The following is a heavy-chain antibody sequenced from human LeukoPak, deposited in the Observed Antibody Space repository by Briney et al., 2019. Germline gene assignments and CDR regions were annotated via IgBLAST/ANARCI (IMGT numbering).Heavy chain of an antibody. V-gene: IGHV4-39*01. CDR2: IYYSGST. CDR3: ARHGGPYDSSGYYYAFDI. J-gene: IGHJ3*02. D-gene: IGHD3-22*01. Sequence: SETLSLTCTVSGGSISSSYYWGWIRQPPGKGLEWIGSIYYSGSTYYNPSLKSRVTISVDTSKNQFSLKLSSVTAADTAVYYCARHGGPYDSSGYYYAFDIWSQGTMVTVSS. CDR1: GGSISSSYY.